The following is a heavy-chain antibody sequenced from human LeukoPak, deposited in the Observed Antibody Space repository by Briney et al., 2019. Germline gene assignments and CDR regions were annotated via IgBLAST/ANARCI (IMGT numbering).Heavy chain of an antibody. V-gene: IGHV4-30-4*01. Sequence: SETLSLTCTVSGGSINSAEYYWSWLRQPPGKGLEWIGYVYNSGSTYVNPSLQSRLSLSVDMSKNQISLKLISLTAADTAVYYCARVQEPYRTTLTPAPWFDPWGQGTLVTVSS. CDR3: ARVQEPYRTTLTPAPWFDP. D-gene: IGHD2/OR15-2a*01. CDR2: VYNSGST. CDR1: GGSINSAEYY. J-gene: IGHJ5*02.